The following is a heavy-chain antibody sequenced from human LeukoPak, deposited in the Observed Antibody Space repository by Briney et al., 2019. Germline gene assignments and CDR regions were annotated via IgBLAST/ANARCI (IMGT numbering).Heavy chain of an antibody. J-gene: IGHJ4*02. Sequence: GGSLRLSCAASGFTFSDYYMSWIRQAPGKGLEWVSYISSSSSYTNYADSVKGRFTISRDNAKNSLYLQMNSLRAEDTAVYYCARVPTFYDYIWGSYRSDSFFDYWGPGTLVTVSS. CDR2: ISSSSSYT. D-gene: IGHD3-16*02. CDR1: GFTFSDYY. V-gene: IGHV3-11*05. CDR3: ARVPTFYDYIWGSYRSDSFFDY.